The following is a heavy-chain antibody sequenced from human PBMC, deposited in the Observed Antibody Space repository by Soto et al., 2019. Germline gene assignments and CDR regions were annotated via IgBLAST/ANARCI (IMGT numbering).Heavy chain of an antibody. CDR3: ARVPYDTTGYYAF. J-gene: IGHJ4*02. V-gene: IGHV1-46*01. D-gene: IGHD3-22*01. Sequence: QVRLVQSGAEVKKPGASVSISCKTSGVTFTTYYIHWVRQAPGQGLEWMGMIDPSGGSTTYAQKFQWRITMTSDMSTSTVYMELSSMRSEDTAVYYCARVPYDTTGYYAFWGQGTLVTVSS. CDR2: IDPSGGST. CDR1: GVTFTTYY.